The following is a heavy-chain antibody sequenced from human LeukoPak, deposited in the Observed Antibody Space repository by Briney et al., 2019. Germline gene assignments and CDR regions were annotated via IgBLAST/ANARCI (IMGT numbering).Heavy chain of an antibody. V-gene: IGHV3-66*01. CDR2: VYSGGTT. Sequence: GGSLRLSCAASGFTVSTNYMSWVRQAPGKGLEWVSLVYSGGTTYHADSVKGRFTISRDDSKYTVYLQMNSLRAEDTAVYYCVKSPWYHGSGSYSGTIHWGQGTLVTVSS. CDR1: GFTVSTNY. J-gene: IGHJ4*02. D-gene: IGHD3-10*01. CDR3: VKSPWYHGSGSYSGTIH.